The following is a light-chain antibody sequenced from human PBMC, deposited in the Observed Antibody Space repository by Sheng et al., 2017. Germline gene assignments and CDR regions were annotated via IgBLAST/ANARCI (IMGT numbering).Light chain of an antibody. Sequence: QSALTQPASVSGSPGQSITISCTGTSSDVGGYNYVSWHQQHPGKAPKLMIFDVSNRPSGVSSRFSGSKSGNTASLTISGLQAEDEADYYCSSYTTSSTLVFGTVTKVTVL. V-gene: IGLV2-14*03. CDR2: DVS. CDR3: SSYTTSSTLV. J-gene: IGLJ1*01. CDR1: SSDVGGYNY.